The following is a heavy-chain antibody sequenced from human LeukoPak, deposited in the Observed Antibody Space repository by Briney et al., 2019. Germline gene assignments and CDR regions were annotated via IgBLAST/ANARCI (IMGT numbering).Heavy chain of an antibody. CDR2: IGGSGTNT. Sequence: GGSLRLSCAASGFTFSAYAMSWVRQAPGKGLEWVSAIGGSGTNTYYADSVKGRFNISRDNSKNTLYLQMDSLRAEDMAVYYCAKDPFRARISAPDYWGQGTLVTVSS. CDR1: GFTFSAYA. CDR3: AKDPFRARISAPDY. V-gene: IGHV3-23*01. J-gene: IGHJ4*02. D-gene: IGHD6-6*01.